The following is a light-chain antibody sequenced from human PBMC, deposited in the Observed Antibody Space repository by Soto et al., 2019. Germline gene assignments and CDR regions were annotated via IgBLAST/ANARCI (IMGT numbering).Light chain of an antibody. J-gene: IGLJ1*01. Sequence: NFMLTQPHSVSESPGKTVTISCTRSSGSIATNYVQGYQQRPGSAPTTVIYEDTLSPSGVPDRFSGSIDSSSNSASLTISGLKTEDEADYYCQSYHSGNYAFGTGTKV. CDR1: SGSIATNY. CDR2: EDT. CDR3: QSYHSGNYA. V-gene: IGLV6-57*04.